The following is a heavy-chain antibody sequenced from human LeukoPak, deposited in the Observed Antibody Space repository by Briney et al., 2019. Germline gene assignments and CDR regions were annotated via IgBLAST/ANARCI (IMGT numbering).Heavy chain of an antibody. V-gene: IGHV3-30*02. CDR1: GFTFISYG. J-gene: IGHJ6*03. Sequence: QPGGSLRLSCAASGFTFISYGMHWVRQAPGKGLEWVTFIRYDGSNKYYADSVKGRFIISRENSKNPLYLQMNSLRAEDTAVYYCAKDTVKVTTIRRVPHYMDVWGKGTTVTISS. CDR3: AKDTVKVTTIRRVPHYMDV. CDR2: IRYDGSNK. D-gene: IGHD5-12*01.